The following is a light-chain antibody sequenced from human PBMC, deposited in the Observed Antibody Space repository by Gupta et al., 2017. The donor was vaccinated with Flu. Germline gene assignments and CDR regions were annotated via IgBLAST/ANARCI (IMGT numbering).Light chain of an antibody. V-gene: IGKV3-20*01. CDR1: QTISSEY. CDR2: GAS. Sequence: EIVLTQSPGTLSLSPGERATLSCRASQTISSEYLAWYQQKPGQAPRLLIYGASSRATGIPDRFSGSGSGTDFNFTISRLEPEDFAVYYCQHVGNLLNSFGRGTKVEIK. CDR3: QHVGNLLNS. J-gene: IGKJ4*01.